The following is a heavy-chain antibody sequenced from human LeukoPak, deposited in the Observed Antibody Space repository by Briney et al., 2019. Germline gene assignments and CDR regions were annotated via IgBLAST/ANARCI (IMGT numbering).Heavy chain of an antibody. J-gene: IGHJ4*02. CDR2: INWNGGST. Sequence: SGGSLRLSCAASGFTFDDYGMSWVRQAPGKGLEWVSGINWNGGSTGYADSVKGRFTISRDNAKNSLYLQMNSLRAEGTALYYCARSVAASRDYWGQGTLVTVSS. D-gene: IGHD2-15*01. CDR3: ARSVAASRDY. CDR1: GFTFDDYG. V-gene: IGHV3-20*04.